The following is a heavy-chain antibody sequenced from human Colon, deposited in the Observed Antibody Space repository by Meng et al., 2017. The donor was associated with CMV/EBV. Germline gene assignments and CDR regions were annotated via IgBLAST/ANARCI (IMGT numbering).Heavy chain of an antibody. Sequence: QVQLXXAGAEXXKPGGPXKXSCXDSGYXXTSYGISWLRQAPGKGXEWXGWVSXXSGXXRFGXXFKGXXXXTTXXXSXTAXXELRXLXXXDTXXXYCXXXXXAAWNTVITDYWGQGTLVTVSS. J-gene: IGHJ4*02. V-gene: IGHV1-18*01. D-gene: IGHD1/OR15-1a*01. CDR3: XXXXXAAWNTVITDY. CDR2: VSXXSGXX. CDR1: GYXXTSYG.